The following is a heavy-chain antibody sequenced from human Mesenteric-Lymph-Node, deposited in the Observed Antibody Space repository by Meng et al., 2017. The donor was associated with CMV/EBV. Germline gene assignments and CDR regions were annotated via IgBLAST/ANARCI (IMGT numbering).Heavy chain of an antibody. J-gene: IGHJ6*02. CDR2: TYYRSKWYN. D-gene: IGHD2-2*01. CDR3: AREHNIVVVPAADYYGMDV. V-gene: IGHV6-1*01. Sequence: SQTLSLTGAISGDSVSSTSAAWNWIRQSPSRGLEWLGRTYYRSKWYNDYAVSVKSRITINPDTSKNQFSLQLNSVTPEDTAVYYCAREHNIVVVPAADYYGMDVWGQGTTVTVSS. CDR1: GDSVSSTSAA.